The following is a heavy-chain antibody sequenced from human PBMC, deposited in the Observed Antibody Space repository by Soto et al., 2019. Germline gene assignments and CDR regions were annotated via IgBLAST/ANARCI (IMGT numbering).Heavy chain of an antibody. CDR1: AFTFSNAW. D-gene: IGHD2-21*02. CDR2: IKSKTDGGTT. Sequence: PGGSLRLSCAASAFTFSNAWMTWVRQTPGKGLEWVGRIKSKTDGGTTDYAAPVKGRFTISRDDSENMMYLQMNSLKTEDTAVYYCTRAHCGADCAGYNWFDPWGQGALVTVSS. V-gene: IGHV3-15*01. J-gene: IGHJ5*02. CDR3: TRAHCGADCAGYNWFDP.